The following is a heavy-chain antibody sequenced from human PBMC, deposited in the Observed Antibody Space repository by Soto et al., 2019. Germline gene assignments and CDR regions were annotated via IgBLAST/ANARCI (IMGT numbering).Heavy chain of an antibody. CDR2: IIPIFGTA. J-gene: IGHJ6*02. Sequence: SVMVSCKASGGTFSSYAISWVRQAPGQGLEWMGGIIPIFGTANYAQKFQGRVTITADKSTSTAYMELSSLRSEDTAVYYCARDGDITGTPVYYYYGMDVWGQGTTVTVSS. CDR1: GGTFSSYA. CDR3: ARDGDITGTPVYYYYGMDV. D-gene: IGHD1-20*01. V-gene: IGHV1-69*06.